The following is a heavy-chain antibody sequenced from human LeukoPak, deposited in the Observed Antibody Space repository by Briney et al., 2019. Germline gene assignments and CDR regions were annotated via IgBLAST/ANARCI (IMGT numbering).Heavy chain of an antibody. CDR1: GFTFSAYA. CDR2: IYGGGST. D-gene: IGHD3-3*01. CDR3: AKALGSPRYYDFWSGPYDAFDI. J-gene: IGHJ3*02. V-gene: IGHV3-23*03. Sequence: GGSLRLSCAASGFTFSAYAVSWVRQAPGRGLEWVSVIYGGGSTYYADSVKGRFTISRDNSKNTLYLQMNSLRAEDTAVYYCAKALGSPRYYDFWSGPYDAFDIWGQGTMVTVSS.